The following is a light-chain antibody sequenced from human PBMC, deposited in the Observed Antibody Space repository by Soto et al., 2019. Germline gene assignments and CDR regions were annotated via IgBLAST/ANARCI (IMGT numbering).Light chain of an antibody. CDR2: DND. CDR3: GTWDGKV. Sequence: QSVLTQPPSVSAAPGQKVTISCSGSYSNIGNNHVSWYQVLPGTAPKVLIYDNDKRPSGISDRFSGSKSDTPATLGITGLQTGDEAEYYCGTWDGKVFGTGTKVTVL. J-gene: IGLJ1*01. V-gene: IGLV1-51*01. CDR1: YSNIGNNH.